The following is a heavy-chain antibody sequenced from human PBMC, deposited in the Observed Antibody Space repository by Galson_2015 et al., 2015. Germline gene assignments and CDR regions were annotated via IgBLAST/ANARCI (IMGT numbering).Heavy chain of an antibody. Sequence: SLRLSCAASGFTFSSYWMSWVRQAPGKGLEWVANIKQDGSEKYYADSVKGRFTISRDNSKNTLYLQMNSLRAEDTAVYYCARDHYYYYYMDVWGKGTTVTVSS. CDR3: ARDHYYYYYMDV. J-gene: IGHJ6*03. CDR2: IKQDGSEK. V-gene: IGHV3-7*03. CDR1: GFTFSSYW.